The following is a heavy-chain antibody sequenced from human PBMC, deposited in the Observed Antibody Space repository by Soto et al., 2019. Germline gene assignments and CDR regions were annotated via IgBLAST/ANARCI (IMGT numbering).Heavy chain of an antibody. D-gene: IGHD1-20*01. Sequence: ASVKVSCKASGYTFSVNYMHWVRQAPGQGLEWMGRINPNSGGTNYAQKFQGRVTMTRDTSISTVYMELSRLRSDDTAVYYCARDYSHAEDKWNDAYTWFDPWGQGTLVTVSS. J-gene: IGHJ5*02. CDR3: ARDYSHAEDKWNDAYTWFDP. CDR1: GYTFSVNY. CDR2: INPNSGGT. V-gene: IGHV1-2*02.